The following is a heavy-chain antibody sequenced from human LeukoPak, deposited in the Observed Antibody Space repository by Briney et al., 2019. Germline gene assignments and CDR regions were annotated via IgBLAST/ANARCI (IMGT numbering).Heavy chain of an antibody. Sequence: PGRSLRLSCAASGFTLDDYAMHWVRQAPGKGLEWVSGISWNSCSIGYADSVKGRFTISRDNAKNSLYLQMNSLRAEDTALYYCARGGGNSGITIFGVVTFFYFDYWGQGTLVTVSS. V-gene: IGHV3-9*01. CDR3: ARGGGNSGITIFGVVTFFYFDY. D-gene: IGHD3-3*01. CDR1: GFTLDDYA. CDR2: ISWNSCSI. J-gene: IGHJ4*02.